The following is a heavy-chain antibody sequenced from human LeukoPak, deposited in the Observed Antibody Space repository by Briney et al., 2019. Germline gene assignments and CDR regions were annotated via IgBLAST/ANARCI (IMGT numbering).Heavy chain of an antibody. CDR2: ITPYNGNT. D-gene: IGHD1-26*01. V-gene: IGHV1-18*01. Sequence: GASVKVSCRSSGYTFTNYDITWIRQAPGQGLEWMGYITPYNGNTNYAQKLQGRVTMTTDTSTSTVYMELRSLRSDDTAVYYCAREASSGAYNAYWGQATLVTVS. CDR1: GYTFTNYD. CDR3: AREASSGAYNAY. J-gene: IGHJ4*02.